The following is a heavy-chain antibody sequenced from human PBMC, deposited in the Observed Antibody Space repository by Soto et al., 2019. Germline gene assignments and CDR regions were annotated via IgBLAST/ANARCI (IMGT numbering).Heavy chain of an antibody. D-gene: IGHD7-27*01. CDR3: ARGCRTCPNPGFDS. V-gene: IGHV1-3*01. J-gene: IGHJ4*02. CDR1: GYIFTNYA. Sequence: ASVKVSCKASGYIFTNYAMHWVRQAPGQRLEWMGWINAANGNTKYSQKFQGRVTITTDTSASTAYMELSSLRSEDTAVYYCARGCRTCPNPGFDSWGQGTLVTVSS. CDR2: INAANGNT.